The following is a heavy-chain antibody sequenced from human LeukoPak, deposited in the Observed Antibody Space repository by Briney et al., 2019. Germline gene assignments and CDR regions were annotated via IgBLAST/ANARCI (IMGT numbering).Heavy chain of an antibody. Sequence: GGSLRLSCAASGFTFDGYGMSWVRQPPGKGLEWVSGINWNGGSTGYADSVKGRFTISRDNAKNSLYLQMNSLRAEDTAFYYCARDHSGNYAWDYWGQGTLVTVSS. CDR2: INWNGGST. V-gene: IGHV3-20*04. CDR1: GFTFDGYG. D-gene: IGHD3-10*01. CDR3: ARDHSGNYAWDY. J-gene: IGHJ4*02.